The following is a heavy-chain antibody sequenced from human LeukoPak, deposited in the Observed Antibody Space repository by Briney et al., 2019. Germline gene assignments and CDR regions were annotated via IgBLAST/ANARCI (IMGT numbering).Heavy chain of an antibody. V-gene: IGHV3-74*01. Sequence: PGGSLRLSCAASGFTFSSYNMNWVRQAPGKGLVWVSRINSDGSRTTYADSVKGRFTISRDNAKNTLHLQMNSLRAEDTAVYYCARDVQAGPGYWGQGTLVTVSS. J-gene: IGHJ4*02. CDR2: INSDGSRT. CDR1: GFTFSSYN. CDR3: ARDVQAGPGY. D-gene: IGHD6-19*01.